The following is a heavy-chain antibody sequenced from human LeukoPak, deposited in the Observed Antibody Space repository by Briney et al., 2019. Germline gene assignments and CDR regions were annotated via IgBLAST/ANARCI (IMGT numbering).Heavy chain of an antibody. V-gene: IGHV4-31*03. CDR3: ARLVGGVGFFDW. J-gene: IGHJ4*02. CDR2: IYYSGTT. CDR1: GGSISSGNYY. D-gene: IGHD3-16*01. Sequence: RSETLSLTCTVSGGSISSGNYYWTWLRQHPGKGLEWIGYIYYSGTTNYNPSLKSRVTISVDTSKNHFSLKLRSVTAADTAVYYCARLVGGVGFFDWWGQGTLVTVSS.